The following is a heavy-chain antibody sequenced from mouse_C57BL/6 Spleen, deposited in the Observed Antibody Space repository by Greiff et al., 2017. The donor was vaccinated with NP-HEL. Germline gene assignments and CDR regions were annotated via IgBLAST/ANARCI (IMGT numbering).Heavy chain of an antibody. J-gene: IGHJ2*01. Sequence: VQLQQSGAELVRPGASVKMSCKASGYTFTSYTMHWVKQRPGQGLEWIGYINPSSGYTKYNEKFKDKATLTADKSSSTASMQLSSLTSEDSSVYYCARSATDEYYFDYWGQGTTVTVSS. V-gene: IGHV1-4*01. CDR1: GYTFTSYT. D-gene: IGHD6-1*01. CDR3: ARSATDEYYFDY. CDR2: INPSSGYT.